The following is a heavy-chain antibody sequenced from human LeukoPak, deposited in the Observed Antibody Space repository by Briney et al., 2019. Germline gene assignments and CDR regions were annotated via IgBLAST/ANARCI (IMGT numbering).Heavy chain of an antibody. V-gene: IGHV1-46*01. D-gene: IGHD2-21*02. CDR1: GYTFTSYY. Sequence: GASVKVSCKASGYTFTSYYMHWVRRAPGQGLEWMGITNPSGGSTSYAQKFQGRVTMTRDTSTSTVYMELSSLRSEDTAVYYCARESTIYCGGDCTFDYWGQGTLVTVSS. CDR2: TNPSGGST. CDR3: ARESTIYCGGDCTFDY. J-gene: IGHJ4*02.